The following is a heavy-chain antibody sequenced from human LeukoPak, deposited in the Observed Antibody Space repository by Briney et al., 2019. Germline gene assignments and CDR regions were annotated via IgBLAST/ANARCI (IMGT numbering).Heavy chain of an antibody. D-gene: IGHD1-1*01. V-gene: IGHV4-38-2*02. CDR3: ARTEPSGTTSH. J-gene: IGHJ4*02. Sequence: SETLSLTCTVSGYSISSGYYWGWIRQPPGKGLEWIGSIYHSGSTYYNPSLKGRVTISVDTSKNQFSLSLRSMTAADTAVYYCARTEPSGTTSHWGQGTLVTVSS. CDR2: IYHSGST. CDR1: GYSISSGYY.